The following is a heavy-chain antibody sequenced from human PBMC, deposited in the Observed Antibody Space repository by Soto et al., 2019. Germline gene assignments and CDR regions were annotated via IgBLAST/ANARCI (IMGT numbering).Heavy chain of an antibody. J-gene: IGHJ5*02. CDR2: INHSGST. Sequence: SETLSLTCAVYGGSFSGYYWSWIRQPPGKGLEWIGEINHSGSTNYNPSLKSRVTISVDTSKNQFSLKLSSVTAADTAVYYCAKSYSSSSSWFDPWAQGTLVTVSS. CDR3: AKSYSSSSSWFDP. CDR1: GGSFSGYY. D-gene: IGHD6-6*01. V-gene: IGHV4-34*01.